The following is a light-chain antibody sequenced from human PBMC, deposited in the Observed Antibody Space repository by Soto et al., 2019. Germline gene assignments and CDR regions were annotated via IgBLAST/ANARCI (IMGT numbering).Light chain of an antibody. CDR3: QQYDTSPWT. CDR2: GAS. CDR1: QSVSSSF. Sequence: EIVLTQSPGTLSLSPGERATLSCRASQSVSSSFLAWYLQKPGQAPRLLIYGASSRATGIPDRFSGSGSGTDVTLTISRLEPEDFAVYYCQQYDTSPWTFGHGTKVEL. V-gene: IGKV3-20*01. J-gene: IGKJ1*01.